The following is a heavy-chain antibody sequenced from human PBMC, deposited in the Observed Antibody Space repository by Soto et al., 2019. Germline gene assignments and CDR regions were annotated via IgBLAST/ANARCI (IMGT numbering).Heavy chain of an antibody. CDR2: FDPEDGET. J-gene: IGHJ3*02. V-gene: IGHV1-24*01. CDR1: GYTLTELS. D-gene: IGHD3-22*01. Sequence: RASVKVSCKVSGYTLTELSMHWVRQAPGKGLEWMGGFDPEDGETIYAQKFQGRVTMTEDTSTDTAYMELSSLRSEDTAVYYCATVSTGDYYDSSGYYYPHDAFDIWGQGTMVTVSS. CDR3: ATVSTGDYYDSSGYYYPHDAFDI.